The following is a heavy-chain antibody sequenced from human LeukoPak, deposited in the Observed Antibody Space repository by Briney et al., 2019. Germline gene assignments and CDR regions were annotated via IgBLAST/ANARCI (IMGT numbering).Heavy chain of an antibody. J-gene: IGHJ4*02. Sequence: GGSLRLSCAASGFTFSSYSMNWVRQAPGKGLEWVSSISSSSSYIYYADSVKGRFTISRDNAKKSLYLQMNSLRAEDTAVYYCASLKPVDCSSTSLLSCGVNDYWGQGTLVTVSS. V-gene: IGHV3-21*01. CDR2: ISSSSSYI. CDR3: ASLKPVDCSSTSLLSCGVNDY. CDR1: GFTFSSYS. D-gene: IGHD2-2*01.